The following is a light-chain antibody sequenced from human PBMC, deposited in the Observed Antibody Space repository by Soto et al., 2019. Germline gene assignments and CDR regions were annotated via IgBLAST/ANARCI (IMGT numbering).Light chain of an antibody. CDR1: QSVSSN. J-gene: IGKJ4*01. CDR2: GGS. CDR3: QQYYDWPPLT. V-gene: IGKV3D-15*01. Sequence: EIVMTQSPATLSVSPGERATLSCRASQSVSSNLARYQQKPGQAPRLLIYGGSTRATGIPARFSGSGSGTECTLTLISRQSEDFAVYYCQQYYDWPPLTFGGGTKVEIK.